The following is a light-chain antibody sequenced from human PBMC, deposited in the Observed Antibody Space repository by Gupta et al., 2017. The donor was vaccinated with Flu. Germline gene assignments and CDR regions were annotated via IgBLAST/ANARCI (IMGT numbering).Light chain of an antibody. J-gene: IGLJ1*01. CDR2: STI. V-gene: IGLV7-43*01. CDR3: LLNDRGEGV. Sequence: QTVVTQEPSLTVSPGGTVTLTCSSSSAPVPSNNYPNWSQQKPGQAPRSVIYSTITKHSWTPARFSGSLRGGEAALTLSRVKSDEEADYYGLLNDRGEGVFGAGTKVTVL. CDR1: SAPVPSNNY.